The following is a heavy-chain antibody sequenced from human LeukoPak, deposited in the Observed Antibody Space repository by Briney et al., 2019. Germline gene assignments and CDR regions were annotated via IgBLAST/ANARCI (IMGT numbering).Heavy chain of an antibody. CDR3: ARAGAVVDNWFDP. D-gene: IGHD2-15*01. CDR2: INPTGGST. J-gene: IGHJ5*02. Sequence: GASVKVSCKASGYTFTGYYMHWVRQAPGQGLEWMGLINPTGGSTGYAQKLQDRVTMTTDTSTTTAYMELRSLRFDDMAVYYCARAGAVVDNWFDPWGQGTLVTVSS. CDR1: GYTFTGYY. V-gene: IGHV1-46*01.